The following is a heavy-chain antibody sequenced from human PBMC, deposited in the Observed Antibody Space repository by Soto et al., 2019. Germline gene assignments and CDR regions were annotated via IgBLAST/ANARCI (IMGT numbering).Heavy chain of an antibody. J-gene: IGHJ4*02. Sequence: LRLSCAASGFTVSNNYMIWFRLPPGKGLEWVSIIYSGGTTYYADSVKGRFTISRDNSKNTLYLQMNSLRVEDTAVYYCARNGWGMATVGMWGPGTLVTVSS. CDR2: IYSGGTT. V-gene: IGHV3-53*01. CDR1: GFTVSNNY. D-gene: IGHD4-4*01. CDR3: ARNGWGMATVGM.